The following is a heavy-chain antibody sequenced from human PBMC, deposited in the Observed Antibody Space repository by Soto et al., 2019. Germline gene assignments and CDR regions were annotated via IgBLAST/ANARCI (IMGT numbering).Heavy chain of an antibody. J-gene: IGHJ4*02. D-gene: IGHD2-15*01. Sequence: SETLSLTCTVSGGSISSSSYYWAWVRHPPGKGLEWIGSVYYSGKTYYNPSLKSRVTISEDTSKNQFSLKLTSVTAADTAVLYGARAQGGFTSFDYWGKGILVTVDS. CDR3: ARAQGGFTSFDY. CDR1: GGSISSSSYY. CDR2: VYYSGKT. V-gene: IGHV4-39*01.